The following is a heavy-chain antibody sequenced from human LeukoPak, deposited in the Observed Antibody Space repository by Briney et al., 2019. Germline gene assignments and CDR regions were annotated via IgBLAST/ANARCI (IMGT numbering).Heavy chain of an antibody. CDR1: GLTVSNYS. V-gene: IGHV3-48*02. CDR2: ISSSSSTI. J-gene: IGHJ4*02. D-gene: IGHD2-15*01. Sequence: GGSLRLSCAASGLTVSNYSMNWVRQAPGKGLEWVSYISSSSSTIYYADSVKGRFTISRDNAKNSLYLQMNSLRDEDTAVYYCARARASGRSGFDYWGQGTLVTVSS. CDR3: ARARASGRSGFDY.